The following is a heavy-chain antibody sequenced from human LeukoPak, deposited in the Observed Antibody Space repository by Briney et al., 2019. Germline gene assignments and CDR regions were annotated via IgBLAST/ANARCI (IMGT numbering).Heavy chain of an antibody. D-gene: IGHD5-18*01. J-gene: IGHJ4*02. CDR1: GGSVSSGDYY. CDR2: IYYSGST. Sequence: PSQTLSLTCTVSGGSVSSGDYYWNWIRQPPGKGLEWIGNIYYSGSTSYNPSLKSRVTISIDTSNNQFSLNLNSVTAADTAVYYCARADTYLDYWGQGILVTVSS. V-gene: IGHV4-30-4*08. CDR3: ARADTYLDY.